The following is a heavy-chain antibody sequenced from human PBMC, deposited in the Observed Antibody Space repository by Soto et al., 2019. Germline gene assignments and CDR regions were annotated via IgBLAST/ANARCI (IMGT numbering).Heavy chain of an antibody. J-gene: IGHJ6*02. CDR1: GFTFRSYG. CDR2: ISGSGGIT. Sequence: HPGGLLILSCAASGFTFRSYGMNWVREAPEKGLEWVSGISGSGGITNYADSVKGRFTISRDNSKNALYLQLNSLRAEDTALYYCAKGRSSGWTRDSMDVWGQGTTVTVSS. CDR3: AKGRSSGWTRDSMDV. V-gene: IGHV3-23*01. D-gene: IGHD6-19*01.